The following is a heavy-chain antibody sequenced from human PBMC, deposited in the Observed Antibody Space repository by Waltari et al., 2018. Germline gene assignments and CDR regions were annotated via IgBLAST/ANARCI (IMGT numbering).Heavy chain of an antibody. CDR1: GYTFSHYW. CDR2: SDPADSET. V-gene: IGHV5-10-1*03. D-gene: IGHD3-22*01. Sequence: EVRLVQSGAEVKKPGESLTISCQASGYTFSHYWISWVRHLPGKGLEWMGKSDPADSETNYSPSFQGHVIISADKSSSTASLHWSSLKASDSATYYCARENYYDSSGFSVSWGQGTLVTVSS. CDR3: ARENYYDSSGFSVS. J-gene: IGHJ5*02.